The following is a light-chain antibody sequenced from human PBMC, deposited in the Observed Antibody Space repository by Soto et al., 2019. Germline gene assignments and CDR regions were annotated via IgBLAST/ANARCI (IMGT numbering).Light chain of an antibody. V-gene: IGKV3D-15*01. Sequence: EIVMTQSPGTLSVSVGETATLSCTASQSVNSLLAWYQQKPGQAPRLLIYAACVRAAGIPVRFSGSGSGTEFTLTISSLQFEDSAMYHXXQXXEWPPYTXXQGTKLEIK. J-gene: IGKJ2*01. CDR1: QSVNSL. CDR2: AAC. CDR3: XQXXEWPPYT.